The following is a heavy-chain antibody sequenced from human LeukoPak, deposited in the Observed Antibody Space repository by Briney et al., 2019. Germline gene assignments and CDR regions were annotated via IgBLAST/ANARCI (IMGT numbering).Heavy chain of an antibody. J-gene: IGHJ4*02. V-gene: IGHV3-48*03. CDR3: ARDKYYYENSGQQLDY. D-gene: IGHD3-22*01. CDR2: ISSSGSII. Sequence: PGGSLRLSCAASGFTFSSYEMNWVRQAPVKGLEWVSYISSSGSIIYYADSVKGRFTISRDNAKNSLYLQMNSLRAEDTAVYYCARDKYYYENSGQQLDYWGQGTLVTVSS. CDR1: GFTFSSYE.